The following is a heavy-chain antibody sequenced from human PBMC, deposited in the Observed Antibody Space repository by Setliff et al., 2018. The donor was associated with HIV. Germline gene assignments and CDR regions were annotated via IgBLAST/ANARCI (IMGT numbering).Heavy chain of an antibody. J-gene: IGHJ3*02. CDR1: GVSFSGYY. Sequence: SETLSLTCAVYGVSFSGYYWSWIRQPPGKGLEWIGEINHRGITNYSPSLKSRVTISVDTSKNQFSLKLRSVTAADTAVYYCARVLGVRRDYYDSSAPLRAAFDIWGQGTMVTVSS. CDR2: INHRGIT. V-gene: IGHV4-34*01. CDR3: ARVLGVRRDYYDSSAPLRAAFDI. D-gene: IGHD3-22*01.